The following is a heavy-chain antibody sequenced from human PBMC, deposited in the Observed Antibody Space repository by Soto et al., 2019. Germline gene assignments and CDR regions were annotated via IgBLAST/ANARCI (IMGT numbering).Heavy chain of an antibody. CDR2: ISSSGSTI. D-gene: IGHD2-15*01. Sequence: EVQLVESGGGLVQPGGSLRLSCAASGFTFSSYEMNWVRQAPGKGLEWVSYISSSGSTIYYADSVKGRFTISRDNAKNSLYLQMNSLRAEDTAVYYCARDLVVVAATAPFYYGMDVWGQGTTVTVSS. CDR1: GFTFSSYE. CDR3: ARDLVVVAATAPFYYGMDV. J-gene: IGHJ6*02. V-gene: IGHV3-48*03.